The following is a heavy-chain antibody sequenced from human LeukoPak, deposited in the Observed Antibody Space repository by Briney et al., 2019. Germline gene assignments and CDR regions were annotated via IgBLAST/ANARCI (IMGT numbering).Heavy chain of an antibody. CDR2: ISTYNGNT. J-gene: IGHJ4*02. Sequence: ASVKVSCKASGYAFTSHGISWVRQAPGQGLEWMGWISTYNGNTNYAQKLQGRVSMTTDTSTSTAYMDLSSLRSEDTAVYYCASGTTDIVVVPATLRNYYFDYWGQGTLVTVSS. V-gene: IGHV1-18*01. CDR1: GYAFTSHG. CDR3: ASGTTDIVVVPATLRNYYFDY. D-gene: IGHD2-2*01.